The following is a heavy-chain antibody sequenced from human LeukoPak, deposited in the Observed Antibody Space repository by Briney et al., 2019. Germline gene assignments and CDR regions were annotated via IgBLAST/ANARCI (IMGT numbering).Heavy chain of an antibody. CDR1: GFSFSGYW. CDR3: AKEPGAVAGTLNNWFDP. J-gene: IGHJ5*02. V-gene: IGHV3-23*01. CDR2: ISGSGGST. Sequence: GGSLRLSCLASGFSFSGYWMSWVRQAPGKGLEWVSAISGSGGSTYYADSVKGRFTISRDNSKNTLYLQMNSLRAEDTAVYYCAKEPGAVAGTLNNWFDPWGQGTLVTVSS. D-gene: IGHD6-19*01.